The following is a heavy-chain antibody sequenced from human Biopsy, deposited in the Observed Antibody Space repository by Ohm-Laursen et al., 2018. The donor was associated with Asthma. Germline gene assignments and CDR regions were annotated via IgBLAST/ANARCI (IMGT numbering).Heavy chain of an antibody. V-gene: IGHV3-30*03. CDR2: VSSDGHNK. J-gene: IGHJ3*02. Sequence: SLRLSCAAAGFVFSQSGMHWVRQGPGKGLEWVALVSSDGHNKYYEDSVKGRFTISRDNSRNRLYLQINRLTVEDSAVYFCARQSGQDYGDSSGFDIWGQGTKVAVSS. CDR1: GFVFSQSG. CDR3: ARQSGQDYGDSSGFDI. D-gene: IGHD3-22*01.